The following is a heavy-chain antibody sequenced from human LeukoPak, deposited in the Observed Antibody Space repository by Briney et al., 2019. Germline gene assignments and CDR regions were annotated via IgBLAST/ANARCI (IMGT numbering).Heavy chain of an antibody. CDR3: AREGNGEQLVPDAFDI. Sequence: PSETLSLTCTVSGGSISSYYWSWIRQPPGKGLEWIGYIYYSGSTNYNPSLKSRVTISVDTSKNQFSLKLSSVTAADTAVYYCAREGNGEQLVPDAFDIWGQGTMVTVSS. CDR2: IYYSGST. D-gene: IGHD6-6*01. CDR1: GGSISSYY. V-gene: IGHV4-59*01. J-gene: IGHJ3*02.